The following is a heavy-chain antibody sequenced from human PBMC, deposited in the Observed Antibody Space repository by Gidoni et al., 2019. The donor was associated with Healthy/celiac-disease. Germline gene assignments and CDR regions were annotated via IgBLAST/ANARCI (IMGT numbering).Heavy chain of an antibody. D-gene: IGHD4-17*01. CDR2: IFSNDEK. CDR3: ARIHTLMLDYGDYEENWFDP. V-gene: IGHV2-26*01. CDR1: GFSLSNARVG. Sequence: QVTLKESGPVLVQPTETLTLTCTVSGFSLSNARVGVSWIRQPPGKALEWLAHIFSNDEKSYSTSLKSRLTISKDTSKSQVVLTMTNMDPVDTATYYCARIHTLMLDYGDYEENWFDPWGQGTLVTVSS. J-gene: IGHJ5*02.